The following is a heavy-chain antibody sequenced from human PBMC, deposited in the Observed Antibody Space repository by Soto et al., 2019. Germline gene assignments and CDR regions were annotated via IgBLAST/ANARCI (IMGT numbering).Heavy chain of an antibody. CDR3: AHKGGGDRILDY. D-gene: IGHD3-16*01. J-gene: IGHJ4*02. V-gene: IGHV2-5*02. Sequence: QITLKESGPTLVKPTQTLTLTCAFSGFSLRTNGVGVGWIRQPPGKALEWLALIYWDGYKHYSPSLKSRLTIPEAPPKNPGVLTMTNMAPGDTATYYCAHKGGGDRILDYWGQGTLVTVSS. CDR2: IYWDGYK. CDR1: GFSLRTNGVG.